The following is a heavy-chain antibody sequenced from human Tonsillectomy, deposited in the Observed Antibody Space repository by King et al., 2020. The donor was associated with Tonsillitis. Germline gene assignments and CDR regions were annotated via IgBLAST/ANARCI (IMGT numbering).Heavy chain of an antibody. CDR1: GHTLTELY. D-gene: IGHD6-13*01. V-gene: IGHV1-24*01. Sequence: GQLVQSGAEVKKPGASVKVSCKVSGHTLTELYILWVRQAPGKGLEWMGTFDPEDGETIYAQRFQDRVTLTEDTSTDTAYMELSSLRSEDTAVYYCTTGAIVSAGSWYFDYWGQGTLVTVSS. CDR2: FDPEDGET. CDR3: TTGAIVSAGSWYFDY. J-gene: IGHJ4*02.